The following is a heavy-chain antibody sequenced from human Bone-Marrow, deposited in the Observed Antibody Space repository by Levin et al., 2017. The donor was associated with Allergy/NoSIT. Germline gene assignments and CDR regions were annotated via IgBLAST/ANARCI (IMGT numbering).Heavy chain of an antibody. D-gene: IGHD2-15*01. J-gene: IGHJ3*02. CDR2: MAGPGSNT. CDR3: AKTRDEYCSGGSCLDAFDI. CDR1: GFTFSNYA. V-gene: IGHV3-23*01. Sequence: QTGGSLRLSCAASGFTFSNYAMTWVRQAPGKGLEWVSTMAGPGSNTFYADSVKGRFTISRDDSKKTLYLHLNSLRTQDTAVYYCAKTRDEYCSGGSCLDAFDIWGLGTMVTVSS.